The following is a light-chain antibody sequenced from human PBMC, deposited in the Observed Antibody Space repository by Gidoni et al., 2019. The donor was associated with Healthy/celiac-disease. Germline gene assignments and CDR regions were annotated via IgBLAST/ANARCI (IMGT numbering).Light chain of an antibody. V-gene: IGLV2-18*02. Sequence: QSALTQPPSVYGSPGQSVTISCTGTSSDVGSYNRVSWYQQPPGTAPKLMIYEVSNRPSGVPDRCSGSKSGNTASLTISGLQAEDEADYYCSSYTSSSTLVFGGGTKLTVL. J-gene: IGLJ2*01. CDR1: SSDVGSYNR. CDR3: SSYTSSSTLV. CDR2: EVS.